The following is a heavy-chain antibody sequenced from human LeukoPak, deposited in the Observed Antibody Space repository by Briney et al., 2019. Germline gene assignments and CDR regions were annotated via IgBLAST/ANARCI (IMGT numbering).Heavy chain of an antibody. CDR1: GYTFTSYD. J-gene: IGHJ6*02. V-gene: IGHV1-8*01. CDR2: MNPNSGNT. CDR3: ARSRAAKPRKYYGMDV. Sequence: ASVKVSCKASGYTFTSYDINWVRQATGQGLEWMGWMNPNSGNTGYAQKFQSRVTMTRNTSTSTAYMELSSLRSEDTAVYYCARSRAAKPRKYYGMDVWGQGTTVTVSS. D-gene: IGHD6-13*01.